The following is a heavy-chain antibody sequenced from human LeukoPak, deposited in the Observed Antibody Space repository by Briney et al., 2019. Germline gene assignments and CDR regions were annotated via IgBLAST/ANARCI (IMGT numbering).Heavy chain of an antibody. J-gene: IGHJ4*02. CDR1: GFTFSSYA. D-gene: IGHD6-13*01. CDR3: ARESDKWQQLVSY. CDR2: ISYDGSNK. V-gene: IGHV3-30-3*01. Sequence: GGSLRLSCAASGFTFSSYAMHWVRQAPGKGLEWVAVISYDGSNKYYADSVKGRLTISRDNSKNTLYLQMNSLRAEDTAVYYCARESDKWQQLVSYWGQGTLVTVSS.